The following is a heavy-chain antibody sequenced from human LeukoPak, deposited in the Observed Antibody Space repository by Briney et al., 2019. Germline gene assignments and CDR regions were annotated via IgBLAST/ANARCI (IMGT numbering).Heavy chain of an antibody. Sequence: SQTLSLTCTVSGGSISSGDYYWSWIRQPPGKGLEWIGYIYYSGSTYYNPSLKSRVTISVDTSKNQFSLKLSSVTAADTAVYYCARSSGSYGIRNWFDPWGQGTLVTVSS. CDR2: IYYSGST. V-gene: IGHV4-30-4*08. CDR3: ARSSGSYGIRNWFDP. J-gene: IGHJ5*02. CDR1: GGSISSGDYY. D-gene: IGHD1-26*01.